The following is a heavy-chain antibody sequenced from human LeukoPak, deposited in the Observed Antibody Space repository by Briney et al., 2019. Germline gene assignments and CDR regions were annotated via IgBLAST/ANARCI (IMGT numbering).Heavy chain of an antibody. CDR2: IIPIFGTA. V-gene: IGHV1-69*01. J-gene: IGHJ4*02. CDR1: GGTFSSYA. Sequence: SVKVSCKDSGGTFSSYAISWVRQAPGQGLEWMGGIIPIFGTANYAQKFQGRVTITADESTSTAYMELSSLRSEDTAVYYCARGRYRGLVVIESYFDYWGQGTLVTVSS. CDR3: ARGRYRGLVVIESYFDY. D-gene: IGHD3-22*01.